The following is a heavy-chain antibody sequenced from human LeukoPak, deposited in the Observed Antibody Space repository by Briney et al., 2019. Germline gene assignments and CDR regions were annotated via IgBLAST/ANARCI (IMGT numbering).Heavy chain of an antibody. V-gene: IGHV4-34*01. CDR2: INHSGST. Sequence: SETLSLTCAVYGGSFSGYYWSWIRQPPGKGLEWIGEINHSGSTNYNPSLKSRVTISVDTSKNQFSLKLSSVTAADTAVYYCARGKEDIVVVVAATRTTREFDPCGQGTLVTVSS. CDR1: GGSFSGYY. CDR3: ARGKEDIVVVVAATRTTREFDP. D-gene: IGHD2-15*01. J-gene: IGHJ5*02.